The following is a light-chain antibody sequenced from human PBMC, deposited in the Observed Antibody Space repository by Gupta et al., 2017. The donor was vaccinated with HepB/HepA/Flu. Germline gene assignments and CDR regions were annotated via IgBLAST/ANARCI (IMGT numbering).Light chain of an antibody. CDR1: SSDIGTYDF. CDR2: EVT. V-gene: IGLV2-23*02. J-gene: IGLJ3*02. Sequence: QSALTQPVSVSGSPGQSITISCTGTSSDIGTYDFVSWYQQHPGKAPKLMIYEVTKRPSGVSNRFSGSKSGNTASLTISGLQAEDEADYYCCSYASSDTWVFGGGTKLTVL. CDR3: CSYASSDTWV.